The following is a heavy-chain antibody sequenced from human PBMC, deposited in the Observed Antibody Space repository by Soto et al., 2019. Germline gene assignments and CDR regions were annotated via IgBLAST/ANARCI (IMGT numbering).Heavy chain of an antibody. CDR3: ARGSIAARPPTGASIDY. CDR1: GGSFSGYY. CDR2: INHSGST. J-gene: IGHJ4*02. V-gene: IGHV4-34*01. D-gene: IGHD6-6*01. Sequence: TSETLSLTCAVYGGSFSGYYWSWIRQPPGKGLEWIGEINHSGSTNYNPSLKSRVTISVDTSKNQFSLKLSSVTAADTAVYYCARGSIAARPPTGASIDYWGQGTLVTVSS.